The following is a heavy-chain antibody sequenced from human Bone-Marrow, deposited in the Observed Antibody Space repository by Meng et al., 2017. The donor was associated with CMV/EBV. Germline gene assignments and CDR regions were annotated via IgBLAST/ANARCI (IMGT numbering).Heavy chain of an antibody. CDR1: FSRYS. CDR3: ASGMITFGGVIAPGAFDI. CDR2: ISSSSSYI. Sequence: FSRYSMNWVRQAPGKGLEWVSSISSSSSYIYYADSVKGRFTISRDNAKNSLYLQMNSLRAEDTAVYYCASGMITFGGVIAPGAFDIWGQGTMVTVSS. D-gene: IGHD3-16*02. V-gene: IGHV3-21*01. J-gene: IGHJ3*02.